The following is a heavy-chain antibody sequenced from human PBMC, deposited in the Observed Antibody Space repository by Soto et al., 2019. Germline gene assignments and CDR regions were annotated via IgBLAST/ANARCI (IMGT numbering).Heavy chain of an antibody. CDR2: ISPDGGRT. V-gene: IGHV1-46*01. CDR3: ATRDPGHY. CDR1: GSAFTSYG. J-gene: IGHJ4*02. Sequence: ASGKVFCKASGSAFTSYGISCVRQAPGQVLEWMGIISPDGGRTSYAQKFQGRVTMTRDTSTSTVYMELSSLRSEDTAVYYCATRDPGHYWGQGTLVTVSS.